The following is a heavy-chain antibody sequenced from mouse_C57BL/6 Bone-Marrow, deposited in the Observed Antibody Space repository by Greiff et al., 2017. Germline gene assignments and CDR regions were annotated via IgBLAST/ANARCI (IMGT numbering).Heavy chain of an antibody. V-gene: IGHV1-81*01. D-gene: IGHD1-1*01. Sequence: VQLQQSGAELARPGASVKLSCKASGYTFTSYGISWVKQRTGQGLEWIGEIYPRSGNTYYNEKFKGKATLTADKSSSTAYMELRSLTSEDSAVSYCARRDYGSSYLGWYFDVWGTGTTVTVSS. J-gene: IGHJ1*03. CDR3: ARRDYGSSYLGWYFDV. CDR1: GYTFTSYG. CDR2: IYPRSGNT.